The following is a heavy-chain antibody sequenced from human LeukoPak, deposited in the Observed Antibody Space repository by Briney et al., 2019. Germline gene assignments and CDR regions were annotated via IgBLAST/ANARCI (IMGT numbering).Heavy chain of an antibody. Sequence: SQTLSLTCTVSGGSISSGGYYWSWIRQPPGKGLEWIGYIYHSGSTYYNPSLKSRVTISVDRSKNQFSLKLSSVTAADTAVYYCARPHCGGDCYHVGWFDPWGQGTLVTVSS. V-gene: IGHV4-30-2*01. D-gene: IGHD2-21*02. CDR1: GGSISSGGYY. J-gene: IGHJ5*02. CDR2: IYHSGST. CDR3: ARPHCGGDCYHVGWFDP.